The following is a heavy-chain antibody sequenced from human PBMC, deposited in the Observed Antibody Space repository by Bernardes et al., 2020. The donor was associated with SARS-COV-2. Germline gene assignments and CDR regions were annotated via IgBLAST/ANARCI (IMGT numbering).Heavy chain of an antibody. J-gene: IGHJ6*02. CDR1: GFTFSSYG. CDR3: AGGASLAVEAGYGRDV. CDR2: IWYDGSNK. Sequence: GGSLRLSCAASGFTFSSYGMHWVRQAPGKGLEWVSVIWYDGSNKYYADSVKGRFTISRDNSKNTLYLQMNSLRAEDTAVYYCAGGASLAVEAGYGRDVWGQGTTVTVSS. V-gene: IGHV3-33*08. D-gene: IGHD3-16*01.